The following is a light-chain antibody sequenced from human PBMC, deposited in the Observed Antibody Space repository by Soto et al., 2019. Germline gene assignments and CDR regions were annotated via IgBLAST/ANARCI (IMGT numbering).Light chain of an antibody. CDR1: SSDVGSYNL. J-gene: IGLJ1*01. CDR2: EVS. V-gene: IGLV2-23*02. CDR3: CSYAGSSTPLS. Sequence: QSVLTQPASVSGSPGQSTTISCTGTSSDVGSYNLVSWYQQHPGKAPKLMIYEVSKRPSGVSNRFSGSKSGNTASLTISGLQAEDEADYYCCSYAGSSTPLSFGTGTKVTVL.